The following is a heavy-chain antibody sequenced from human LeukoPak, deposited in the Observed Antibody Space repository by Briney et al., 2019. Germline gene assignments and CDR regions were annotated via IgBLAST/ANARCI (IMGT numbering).Heavy chain of an antibody. CDR3: ARAGGPTDFDY. Sequence: GGYLRLSCAASGFTFSSYAMHWVRQAPGKGLEYVSAISSNGGSTYYANSVKGRFTISRDNSKNTLYLQMGSLRAEDMAVYYCARAGGPTDFDYWGQGTLVTVSS. CDR1: GFTFSSYA. D-gene: IGHD2-8*02. V-gene: IGHV3-64*01. CDR2: ISSNGGST. J-gene: IGHJ4*02.